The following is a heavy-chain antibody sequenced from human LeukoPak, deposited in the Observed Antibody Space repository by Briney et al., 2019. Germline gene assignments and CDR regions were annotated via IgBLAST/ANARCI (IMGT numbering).Heavy chain of an antibody. CDR3: ARGASGSSLYYYSGMDV. Sequence: PGGSLRLSCAASGFTFSSYWMSWVRQAPGKGLEWVANIKQDGSEKYYVDSVKGRFTISRDNAKNSLYLQMNSLRAEDTAVYYCARGASGSSLYYYSGMDVWGQGTTVTVSS. J-gene: IGHJ6*02. D-gene: IGHD1-26*01. CDR2: IKQDGSEK. V-gene: IGHV3-7*01. CDR1: GFTFSSYW.